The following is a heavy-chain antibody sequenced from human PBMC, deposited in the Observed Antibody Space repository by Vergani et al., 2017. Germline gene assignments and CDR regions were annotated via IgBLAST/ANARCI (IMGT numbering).Heavy chain of an antibody. CDR3: ARDRGYSSGLGAFDI. D-gene: IGHD6-19*01. CDR1: GFTFSSYD. Sequence: EVQLVESGGGLVQPGGSLRLSCAASGFTFSSYDMHWVRQATGKGLEWVSAIGTAGDTYYPGYVKGVFTITRENAKNSWYLQMNSLRAGDTAVYYCARDRGYSSGLGAFDIWGQGTMVTVSS. CDR2: IGTAGDT. V-gene: IGHV3-13*01. J-gene: IGHJ3*02.